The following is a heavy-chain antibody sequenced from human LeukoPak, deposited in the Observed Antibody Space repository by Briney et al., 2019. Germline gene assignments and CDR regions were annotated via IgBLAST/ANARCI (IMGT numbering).Heavy chain of an antibody. D-gene: IGHD1-26*01. CDR1: GGSISSYY. CDR2: IYHSGST. Sequence: SETLSLTCTVSGGSISSYYWSWIRQPPGKGLEWIGYIYHSGSTYYNPSLKSRVTISVDRSKNQFSLKLSSVTAADTAVYYCASSSGSYFVHAFDIWGQGTMVTVSS. V-gene: IGHV4-59*04. CDR3: ASSSGSYFVHAFDI. J-gene: IGHJ3*02.